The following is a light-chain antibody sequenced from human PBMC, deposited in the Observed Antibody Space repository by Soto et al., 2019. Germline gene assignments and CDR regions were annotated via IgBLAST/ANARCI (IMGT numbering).Light chain of an antibody. Sequence: QSALTQPASVSGSPGQSITISCTGTSSDVGSYNLVSWYQQHPGKAPKLMIYEGSKRPSGVSNRFSGSKSGNTASLTISGLQAEDEDDYYCCSYAGSSTFERYGFGTGTKVTVL. CDR2: EGS. CDR1: SSDVGSYNL. V-gene: IGLV2-23*03. J-gene: IGLJ1*01. CDR3: CSYAGSSTFERYG.